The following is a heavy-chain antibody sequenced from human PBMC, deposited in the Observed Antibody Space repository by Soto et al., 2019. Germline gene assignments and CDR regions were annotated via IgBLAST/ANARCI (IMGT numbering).Heavy chain of an antibody. CDR3: AKRHYYGSGSFALAT. J-gene: IGHJ4*03. Sequence: EVRLLESGGGLVQPGGSLRLSCPGSGFTFSSNAMSWVRQAPGKGLEWVSSVSGDGYASDYADSVKGRFTVSRHNSKNTLYLQMNSLRAEDTAVYYCAKRHYYGSGSFALATWGQGTLVTVSS. D-gene: IGHD3-10*01. V-gene: IGHV3-23*01. CDR2: VSGDGYAS. CDR1: GFTFSSNA.